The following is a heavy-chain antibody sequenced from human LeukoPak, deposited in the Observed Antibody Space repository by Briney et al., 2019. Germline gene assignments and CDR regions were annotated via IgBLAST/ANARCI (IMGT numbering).Heavy chain of an antibody. Sequence: ASVKVSCKTSGYTFTSYYLHWVRQAPGQGLEWMGWINPNSGATNYAQKFQGRVTMTRDTSITTAYMELSRLRSDDTAVYYCARAHMTTVTLGDYWGQGTLVTVSS. CDR1: GYTFTSYY. J-gene: IGHJ4*02. V-gene: IGHV1-2*02. CDR3: ARAHMTTVTLGDY. CDR2: INPNSGAT. D-gene: IGHD4-11*01.